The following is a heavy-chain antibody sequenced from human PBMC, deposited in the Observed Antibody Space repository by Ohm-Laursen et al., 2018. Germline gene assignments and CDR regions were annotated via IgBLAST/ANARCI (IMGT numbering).Heavy chain of an antibody. CDR1: GFTFSNYW. Sequence: SLRLSCAASGFTFSNYWMKWVRQAPGKGLEWVADIKQDGGEKYYVDSVKGRFTISRDNAQNSLYLHMSSLRAEDTAIYYCARDDGAYARRSGMDVWGQGTTVTVTS. CDR3: ARDDGAYARRSGMDV. CDR2: IKQDGGEK. J-gene: IGHJ6*02. D-gene: IGHD2-8*01. V-gene: IGHV3-7*01.